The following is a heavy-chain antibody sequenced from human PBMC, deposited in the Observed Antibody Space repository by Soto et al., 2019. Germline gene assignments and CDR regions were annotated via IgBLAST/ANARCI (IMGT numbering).Heavy chain of an antibody. J-gene: IGHJ3*02. CDR2: IIPLLRTT. Sequence: QVQLVQSGAELKXPGSSVTVSCQASGGTFKTFGVSWVRQAXGXGLQGMGGIIPLLRTTDYAQNFQGRISISADESTNTVFMELTSLRSEDTAVYYCARXVLGGWVEKTYRAFDIWGQGTLVAVSS. D-gene: IGHD1-26*01. V-gene: IGHV1-69*01. CDR3: ARXVLGGWVEKTYRAFDI. CDR1: GGTFKTFG.